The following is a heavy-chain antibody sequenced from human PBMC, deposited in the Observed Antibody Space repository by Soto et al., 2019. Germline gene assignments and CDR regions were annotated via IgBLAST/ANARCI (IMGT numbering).Heavy chain of an antibody. CDR3: AREGFRAVMSYYGMDV. D-gene: IGHD3-16*01. CDR2: INSDGSST. CDR1: GFTFSSYW. J-gene: IGHJ6*02. V-gene: IGHV3-74*01. Sequence: PGGSLRLSCAASGFTFSSYWMHWVRKAPGKGLVWVSRINSDGSSTSYADSVKGRFTISRDNAKKTLYLQMNSLRAEDTAVYYCAREGFRAVMSYYGMDVWGQGTTVTVSS.